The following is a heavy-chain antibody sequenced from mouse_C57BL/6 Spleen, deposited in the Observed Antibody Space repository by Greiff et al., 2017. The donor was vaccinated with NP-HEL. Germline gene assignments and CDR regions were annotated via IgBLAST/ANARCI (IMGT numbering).Heavy chain of an antibody. CDR3: ARTGTGSAWFAY. D-gene: IGHD4-1*01. CDR1: GYTFTSYW. V-gene: IGHV1-69*01. J-gene: IGHJ3*01. Sequence: VQLQQSGAELVMPGASVKLSCKASGYTFTSYWMHWVKQRPGQGLEWIGEIDPSDSYTNYNQKFKGKSTLTVDKSSSTAYMQLSSLTSEDSAVYYCARTGTGSAWFAYWGQGTLVTVSA. CDR2: IDPSDSYT.